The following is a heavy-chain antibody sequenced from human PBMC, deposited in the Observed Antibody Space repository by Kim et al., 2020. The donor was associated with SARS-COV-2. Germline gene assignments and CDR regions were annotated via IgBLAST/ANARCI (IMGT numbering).Heavy chain of an antibody. CDR1: GYSFNSYW. J-gene: IGHJ2*01. CDR3: ARHTDYCRSTSCLNWYFDL. V-gene: IGHV5-51*01. D-gene: IGHD2-2*01. Sequence: GESLKISCKGSGYSFNSYWIGWVRQMPGKGLEWMGIIYPGDSDTRYSPSLQGQVTISADKSISTAYLQWSSLKASDTAMYYCARHTDYCRSTSCLNWYFDLWGRGTLVTVSS. CDR2: IYPGDSDT.